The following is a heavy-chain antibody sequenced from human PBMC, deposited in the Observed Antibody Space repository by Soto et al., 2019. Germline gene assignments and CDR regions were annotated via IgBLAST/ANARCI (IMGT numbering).Heavy chain of an antibody. CDR3: ARISMRRGVSGYYDSSGYYYLPDAFDI. CDR1: GFTFIDHY. Sequence: PGGSLRLSCAASGFTFIDHYMDWVRQAPGKGLEWVGRTRNKANSYTTGYAASVKGRFTISRDDSKNSLYLQMNSLKTEDTAVYYCARISMRRGVSGYYDSSGYYYLPDAFDIWGQGTMVTVSS. D-gene: IGHD3-22*01. J-gene: IGHJ3*02. V-gene: IGHV3-72*01. CDR2: TRNKANSYTT.